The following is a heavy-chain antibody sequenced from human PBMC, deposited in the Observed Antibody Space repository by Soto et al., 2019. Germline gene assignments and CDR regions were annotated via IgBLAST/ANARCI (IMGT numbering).Heavy chain of an antibody. V-gene: IGHV1-69*13. CDR2: IIPIFGTA. D-gene: IGHD3-10*01. CDR1: GGTFSSYA. CDR3: ARAPTNYYGSGSYGFWDYYYYGMDV. J-gene: IGHJ6*02. Sequence: GASVKVSCKASGGTFSSYAISWVRQAPGQGLEWMGGIIPIFGTANYAQKFQGRVTITADESTSTAYMELSSLRSEDTAVYYCARAPTNYYGSGSYGFWDYYYYGMDVWGQGTTVTVSS.